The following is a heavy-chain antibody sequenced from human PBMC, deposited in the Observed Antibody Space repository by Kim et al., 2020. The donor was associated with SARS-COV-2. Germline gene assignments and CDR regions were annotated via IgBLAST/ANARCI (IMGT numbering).Heavy chain of an antibody. Sequence: GGSLRLSCAASGFTFSSYWMSWVRQAPGKGLEWVANIKQDGSEKYYVDSVKGRFTISRDNAKNSLYLQMNSLRAEDTAVYYCARDHYGSGSYGYNWFDPWGQGTLVTVSS. V-gene: IGHV3-7*01. CDR2: IKQDGSEK. D-gene: IGHD3-10*01. CDR1: GFTFSSYW. J-gene: IGHJ5*02. CDR3: ARDHYGSGSYGYNWFDP.